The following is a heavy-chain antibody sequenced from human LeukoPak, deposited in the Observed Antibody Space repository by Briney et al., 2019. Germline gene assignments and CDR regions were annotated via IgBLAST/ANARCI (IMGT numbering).Heavy chain of an antibody. Sequence: SETLSLTCTVSGGSINGYYWSWIRQPAGKGLEWIGRIYSRGSTNYNPSLKSRVTMSVDTSKNQFSLKLNSVTAADTAVYYCVREEDGSRSYGDHKTGDYWGQGTLVTVSS. J-gene: IGHJ4*02. CDR2: IYSRGST. CDR1: GGSINGYY. CDR3: VREEDGSRSYGDHKTGDY. D-gene: IGHD3-10*01. V-gene: IGHV4-4*07.